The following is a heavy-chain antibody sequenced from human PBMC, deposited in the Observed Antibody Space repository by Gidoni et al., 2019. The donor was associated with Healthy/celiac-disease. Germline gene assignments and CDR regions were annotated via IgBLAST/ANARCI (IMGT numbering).Heavy chain of an antibody. CDR3: ARGLRSRLDY. V-gene: IGHV4-34*01. CDR2: INHSGST. CDR1: GGAFSGYS. Sequence: QVQLQQWGAGLLKPSETLSLTCAVYGGAFSGYSWSWIRQPPGKGLEWIGEINHSGSTNYNPSLKSRVTISVDTSKNQFSLKLSSVTAADTAVYYCARGLRSRLDYWGQGTLVTVSS. J-gene: IGHJ4*02.